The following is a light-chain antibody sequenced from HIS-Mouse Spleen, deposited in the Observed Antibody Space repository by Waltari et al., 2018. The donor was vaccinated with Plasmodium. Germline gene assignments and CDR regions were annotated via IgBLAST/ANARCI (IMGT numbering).Light chain of an antibody. CDR1: ALPKKS. V-gene: IGLV3-10*01. CDR3: YSADSSGNHRV. CDR2: EDS. Sequence: SYELTQPPSVSVSPGQTARITCSGDALPKKSAYWYQQKSGQAPVLFIYEDSKRPSWIPERLSGSSKATMATWTISGATVEDEADDYCYSADSSGNHRVFGGGTKLTVL. J-gene: IGLJ3*02.